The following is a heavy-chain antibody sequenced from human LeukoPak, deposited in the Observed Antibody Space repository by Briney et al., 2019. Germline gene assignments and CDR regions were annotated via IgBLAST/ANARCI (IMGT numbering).Heavy chain of an antibody. J-gene: IGHJ4*02. CDR1: GFTFDDYA. CDR2: ISWNSGSI. D-gene: IGHD3-10*01. V-gene: IGHV3-9*03. CDR3: AKDSRGTYFDY. Sequence: PGGSLRLSCAASGFTFDDYAMHWVRQAPGKGLEWVSGISWNSGSIGYADSVKGRFTISRDNAKNSLYLQMNSLRGEDMALYYCAKDSRGTYFDYWGQGTLVTVSS.